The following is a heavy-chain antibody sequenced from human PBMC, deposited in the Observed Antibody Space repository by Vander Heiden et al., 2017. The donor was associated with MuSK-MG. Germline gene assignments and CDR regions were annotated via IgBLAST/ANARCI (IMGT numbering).Heavy chain of an antibody. J-gene: IGHJ5*02. CDR3: ARSDTDYYDSSGYSGWFDP. CDR1: GCSISSSSYY. D-gene: IGHD3-22*01. V-gene: IGHV4-39*01. CDR2: IYYSGST. Sequence: QLQLQESGPGLVKPSETLSLTCTVSGCSISSSSYYWGWIRQPPGKGLEWIGSIYYSGSTYYNPSLKSRVTISVDTSKNQFSLKLSSVTAADTAVYYCARSDTDYYDSSGYSGWFDPWGQGTLVTVSS.